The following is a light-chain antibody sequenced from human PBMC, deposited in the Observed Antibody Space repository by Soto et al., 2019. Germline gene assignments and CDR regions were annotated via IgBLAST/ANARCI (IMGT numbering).Light chain of an antibody. CDR1: SSDVGGYNY. V-gene: IGLV2-14*03. J-gene: IGLJ1*01. CDR2: DVS. CDR3: SSYTSSSTQV. Sequence: QSVLTQTASVSGSPGQSITISCTGTSSDVGGYNYVSWYQHHPGKAPKLMIYDVSNRPSGVSNRFSGSKSGNTASLTISGLQAEDEADYYCSSYTSSSTQVFGTGTKLTVL.